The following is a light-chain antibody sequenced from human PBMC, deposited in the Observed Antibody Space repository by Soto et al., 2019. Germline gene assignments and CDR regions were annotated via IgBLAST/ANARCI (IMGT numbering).Light chain of an antibody. CDR1: QGVSIW. Sequence: DVQLTQSPSSVSASVGDRVTITCRASQGVSIWLAWYQQKPGKAPNLLIYGTSNLQSGVPSRFSGRGSGTDFTLTISSLQPEDFATYYCQQANSFPLTFGGGTKVEI. J-gene: IGKJ4*01. V-gene: IGKV1D-12*01. CDR2: GTS. CDR3: QQANSFPLT.